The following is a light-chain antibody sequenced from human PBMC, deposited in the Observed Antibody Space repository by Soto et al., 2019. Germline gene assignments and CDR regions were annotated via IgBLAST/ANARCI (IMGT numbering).Light chain of an antibody. CDR3: QQYDSSPYT. J-gene: IGKJ2*01. Sequence: EIVLTQSPGTLSLSPGERATLSCRASQSVGSTYLAWYQQKLGQAPRLLIYDASSRATGIPDRFSGSGSGTDFTLTISRLEPEDFAVYYCQQYDSSPYTFGQGTKLEIK. CDR1: QSVGSTY. CDR2: DAS. V-gene: IGKV3-20*01.